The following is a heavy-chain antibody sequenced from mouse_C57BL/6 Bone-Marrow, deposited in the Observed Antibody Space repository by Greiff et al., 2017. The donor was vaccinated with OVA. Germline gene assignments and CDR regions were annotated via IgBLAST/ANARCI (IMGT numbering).Heavy chain of an antibody. V-gene: IGHV5-4*01. CDR3: ARDLGNDYDDYYAMDY. CDR1: GFTFSSYA. CDR2: ISDGGSYT. J-gene: IGHJ4*01. Sequence: EVMLVESGGGLVKPGGSLKLSCAASGFTFSSYAMSWVRQTPEKRLEWVATISDGGSYTYYPDNVKGRFTISRDNAKNNLYLQMSHLKSEDTAMYYCARDLGNDYDDYYAMDYWGQGTSVTVSS. D-gene: IGHD2-4*01.